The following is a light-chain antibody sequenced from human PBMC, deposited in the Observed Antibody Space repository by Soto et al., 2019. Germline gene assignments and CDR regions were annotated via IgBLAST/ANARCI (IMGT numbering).Light chain of an antibody. CDR3: QSYDSILSGSV. CDR2: GNS. Sequence: QSVLTQPPSVSGAPGQRVTISCTGSSSNIGAGYDVHWYQQLPGTAPKLLIYGNSNRPSGVPDRFSGSKSGTSAFLAITGLQAEEEADYYCQSYDSILSGSVFGTGTKSPS. CDR1: SSNIGAGYD. J-gene: IGLJ1*01. V-gene: IGLV1-40*01.